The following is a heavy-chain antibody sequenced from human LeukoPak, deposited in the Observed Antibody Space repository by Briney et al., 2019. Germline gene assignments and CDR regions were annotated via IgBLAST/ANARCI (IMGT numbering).Heavy chain of an antibody. J-gene: IGHJ4*02. CDR1: GFTFSDYY. Sequence: GGSLRLSCAASGFTFSDYYVSWIRQAPGKGLEWVSYISTSGTYTDYADSVKGRFTISRDNAKNSVYLQMNSLRAEDTAVYYCARASKPWLQLNWGQGTLVTVSS. CDR3: ARASKPWLQLN. D-gene: IGHD5-24*01. CDR2: ISTSGTYT. V-gene: IGHV3-11*05.